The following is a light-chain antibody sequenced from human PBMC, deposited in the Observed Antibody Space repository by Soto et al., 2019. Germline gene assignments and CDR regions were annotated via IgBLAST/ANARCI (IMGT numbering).Light chain of an antibody. CDR1: RSNIGTNF. Sequence: QAVMTQPPAVSAAPGQKVTISCSGSRSNIGTNFVSWYQQLPGTAPKLLIHENNKRPSGIPDRFSGSKSGTSATLGITGLQTGDEADYYCGTWDSSLSAWVFGGGTKLTVL. CDR2: ENN. J-gene: IGLJ3*02. CDR3: GTWDSSLSAWV. V-gene: IGLV1-51*02.